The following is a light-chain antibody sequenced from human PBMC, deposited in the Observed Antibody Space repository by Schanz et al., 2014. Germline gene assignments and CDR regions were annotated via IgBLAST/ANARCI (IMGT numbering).Light chain of an antibody. J-gene: IGKJ3*01. Sequence: EVVLTQSPGTLSLSPGDTATLSCRASQSVSSSYLAWYQQKPGQAPRLLIYNTSIRATGIPARFSGSGSGADFTLTISRLEPEDFAVYYCQQYGSSPPVTFGPGTKVDIK. V-gene: IGKV3-20*01. CDR3: QQYGSSPPVT. CDR1: QSVSSSY. CDR2: NTS.